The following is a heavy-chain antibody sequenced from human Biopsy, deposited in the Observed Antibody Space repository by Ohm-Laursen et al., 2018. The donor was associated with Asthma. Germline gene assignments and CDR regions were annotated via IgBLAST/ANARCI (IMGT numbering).Heavy chain of an antibody. V-gene: IGHV4-39*01. CDR3: ARHWDWGSFFDY. J-gene: IGHJ4*02. D-gene: IGHD7-27*01. CDR1: GGSMSSSSYY. CDR2: ISYTGSA. Sequence: TLSFTCTVSGGSMSSSSYYWGWIRQPPGKGLEWMGSISYTGSAYHNPSLKSRVTISVDTSKNHFSLKLGSVTAADTAVYYCARHWDWGSFFDYWGQGTPVTVSS.